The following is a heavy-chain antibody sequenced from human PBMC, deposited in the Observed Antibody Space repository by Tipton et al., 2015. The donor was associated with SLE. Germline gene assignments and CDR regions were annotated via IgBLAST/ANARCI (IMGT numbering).Heavy chain of an antibody. V-gene: IGHV3-66*01. Sequence: GLVKPSGTLSLTCAVSGGSISSNIWWSWIRQPPGKGLEWIGRIHTGGSTFYADSVKGRFTISRDNSKNTLYLHMNSLRAEDTAVYYCARVAGGYYYYGMDVWGQGTTVTVSS. D-gene: IGHD6-25*01. CDR2: IHTGGST. CDR3: ARVAGGYYYYGMDV. CDR1: GGSISSNIW. J-gene: IGHJ6*02.